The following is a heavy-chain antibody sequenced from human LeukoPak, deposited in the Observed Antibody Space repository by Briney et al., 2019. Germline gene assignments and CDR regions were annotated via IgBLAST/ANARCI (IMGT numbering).Heavy chain of an antibody. J-gene: IGHJ6*03. CDR1: GYSFTSYW. Sequence: GESLKISCKGSGYSFTSYWIGWVRQMPGKGLEWMGIIYPGDSDTRYSPSFQGQVTISADKSISTAYLQWSSLKASDTAMYYCARAVAGSDYYYYMDVWGKGTTVTISS. CDR2: IYPGDSDT. V-gene: IGHV5-51*01. CDR3: ARAVAGSDYYYYMDV. D-gene: IGHD6-19*01.